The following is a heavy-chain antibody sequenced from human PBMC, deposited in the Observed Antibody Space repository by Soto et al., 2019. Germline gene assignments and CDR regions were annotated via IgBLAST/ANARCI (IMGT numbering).Heavy chain of an antibody. V-gene: IGHV3-30-3*01. CDR2: ISYDGSNK. D-gene: IGHD4-17*01. CDR1: GFTFSSYA. Sequence: VHLVESGGGLVKPGGSLRLSCAASGFTFSSYAMHWVRQAPGKGLEWVAVISYDGSNKYYADSVKGRFTISRDNSKNTLYLQMNSLRAEDTAVYYCARGEPTVTLNWFDPWGQGTLVTVSS. J-gene: IGHJ5*02. CDR3: ARGEPTVTLNWFDP.